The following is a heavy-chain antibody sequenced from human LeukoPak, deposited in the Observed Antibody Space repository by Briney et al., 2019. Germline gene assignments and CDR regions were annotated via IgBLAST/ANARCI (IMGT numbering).Heavy chain of an antibody. CDR2: IYESGTT. J-gene: IGHJ4*02. V-gene: IGHV4-34*01. CDR3: ARGAWATRLGS. CDR1: GESLNSYC. D-gene: IGHD2-15*01. Sequence: SETLSLTCAVYGESLNSYCWSWVRQPPGEGLEWIGEIYESGTTEYNPSLKSRVTISMVPSKQQFSLSLSSVTAADTAVYYCARGAWATRLGSWGLGTPVIVSS.